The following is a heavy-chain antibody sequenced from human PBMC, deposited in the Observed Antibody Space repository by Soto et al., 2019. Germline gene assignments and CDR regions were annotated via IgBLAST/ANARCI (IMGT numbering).Heavy chain of an antibody. CDR2: IISLSGTT. CDR1: GGYFNNRQTLNSYP. V-gene: IGHV1-69*06. Sequence: QVQVVQSGAEVKRPGSSVNVSCKASGGYFNNRQTLNSYPISWVRQAPGQGPKWMGGIISLSGTTNYAQRFKGRVTINADKTTGTTYLELNTVTSDDTAVYYCAKSWGGVTYYYDYAMDVWGQGTTVTVSS. J-gene: IGHJ6*02. CDR3: AKSWGGVTYYYDYAMDV. D-gene: IGHD3-16*01.